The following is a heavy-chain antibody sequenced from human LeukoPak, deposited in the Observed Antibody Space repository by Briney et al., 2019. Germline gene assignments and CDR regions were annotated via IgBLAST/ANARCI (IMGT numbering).Heavy chain of an antibody. Sequence: PGGSLRLSCAASGFTFSSYAMSWVRQAPGKGLEWVSVISNSGGSTFYADSVKGRFTISRDNSKNTLYLQMNTLRAEDTAVYYCAKDRGYCSGGSCYWGFYFDYWGQGTLVTVSS. J-gene: IGHJ4*02. D-gene: IGHD2-15*01. CDR3: AKDRGYCSGGSCYWGFYFDY. CDR2: ISNSGGST. V-gene: IGHV3-23*01. CDR1: GFTFSSYA.